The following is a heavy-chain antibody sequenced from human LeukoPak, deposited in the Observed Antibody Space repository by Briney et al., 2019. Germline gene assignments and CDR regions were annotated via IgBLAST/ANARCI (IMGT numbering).Heavy chain of an antibody. Sequence: SETLSLTCTVSGGSISTSNYYWGWIRQPPGKGLEWIGSIYYSGSTYYNPSLKSRVTISVDTSKNQFSLKLSSVTAADTAVYYCARGSAYSGDHDYWGQGTLVTVSS. CDR1: GGSISTSNYY. CDR2: IYYSGST. J-gene: IGHJ4*02. D-gene: IGHD6-19*01. CDR3: ARGSAYSGDHDY. V-gene: IGHV4-39*07.